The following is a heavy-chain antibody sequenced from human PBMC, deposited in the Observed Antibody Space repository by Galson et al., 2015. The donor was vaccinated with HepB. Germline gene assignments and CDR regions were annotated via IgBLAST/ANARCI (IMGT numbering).Heavy chain of an antibody. Sequence: SLRLSCAASGFTFSSYAMHWVRQAPGKGLEWVAVISYDGSDKYYTDSVKGRFTISRDNPRNTLYLQMNALRPEDTAVYYCASIGLFDYWGQGTLVTVSS. CDR2: ISYDGSDK. J-gene: IGHJ4*02. V-gene: IGHV3-30*04. CDR3: ASIGLFDY. CDR1: GFTFSSYA.